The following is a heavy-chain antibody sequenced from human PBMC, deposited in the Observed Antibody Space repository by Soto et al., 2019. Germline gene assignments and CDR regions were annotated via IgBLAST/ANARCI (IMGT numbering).Heavy chain of an antibody. D-gene: IGHD3-9*01. CDR2: VSHDGSNK. Sequence: QVQLVESGGGVVQPGRSLRLSCAASGFTFGSYGMHWVRQAPGKGLEWVAVVSHDGSNKYTVDSVRGRFTISRDNSKNTLDLLMNSLRAEDTAIYYCAKGILSAFLYGADVWGQGTTVTVSS. J-gene: IGHJ6*02. CDR3: AKGILSAFLYGADV. CDR1: GFTFGSYG. V-gene: IGHV3-30*18.